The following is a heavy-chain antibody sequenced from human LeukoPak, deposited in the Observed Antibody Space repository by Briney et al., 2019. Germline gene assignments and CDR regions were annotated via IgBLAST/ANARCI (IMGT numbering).Heavy chain of an antibody. Sequence: SETLSLTCAVSGYSISSNYYWGWIRPPPGKGLEWIGSIYHTGGTYYNPSLKSRVTISVDTSKNQFSLKLNSVTAADTAVYYCARAQWLVPPYFDFWGQGTLVTVSS. V-gene: IGHV4-38-2*01. D-gene: IGHD6-19*01. CDR1: GYSISSNYY. CDR3: ARAQWLVPPYFDF. J-gene: IGHJ4*02. CDR2: IYHTGGT.